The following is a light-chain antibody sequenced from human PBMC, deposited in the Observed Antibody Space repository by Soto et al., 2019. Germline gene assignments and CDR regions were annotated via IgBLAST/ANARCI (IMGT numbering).Light chain of an antibody. CDR3: QEYGRSRT. Sequence: EIVLTQSPGTLSLSPGERATLSCRASQSVSSSYLAWYQQKPGQAPRLLIYGTSSRATGIPDRFSGSGSGTDFTPTISRLEPEDFAASYCQEYGRSRTFGQGSKV. CDR1: QSVSSSY. CDR2: GTS. J-gene: IGKJ1*01. V-gene: IGKV3-20*01.